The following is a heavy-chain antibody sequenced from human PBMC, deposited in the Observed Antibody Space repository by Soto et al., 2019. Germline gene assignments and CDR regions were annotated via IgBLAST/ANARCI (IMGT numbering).Heavy chain of an antibody. J-gene: IGHJ5*02. CDR3: ARDGRGRAYYDFWSGYYPRPGLNWFDP. CDR2: INPNSGGT. D-gene: IGHD3-3*01. V-gene: IGHV1-2*04. Sequence: ASVKVSCKASGYTFTGYYMHWVRQAPGQGLEWMGWINPNSGGTNYAQKFQGWVTMTRDTSISTAYTELSRLRSDDTAVYYCARDGRGRAYYDFWSGYYPRPGLNWFDPWGQGTLVTVSS. CDR1: GYTFTGYY.